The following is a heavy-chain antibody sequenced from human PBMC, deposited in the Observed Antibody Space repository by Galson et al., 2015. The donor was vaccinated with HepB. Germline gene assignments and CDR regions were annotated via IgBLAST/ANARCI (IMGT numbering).Heavy chain of an antibody. Sequence: SLRLSCAASGFGFDTHAMSWVRQAPGRGLEWISGISGNGDSTFYADSVKGRITVSRDNSNNMLYLQMNSLRAEDAGLYFCAKGYGLFDSWGQGILVTVSS. CDR3: AKGYGLFDS. V-gene: IGHV3-23*01. J-gene: IGHJ5*01. D-gene: IGHD5-18*01. CDR2: ISGNGDST. CDR1: GFGFDTHA.